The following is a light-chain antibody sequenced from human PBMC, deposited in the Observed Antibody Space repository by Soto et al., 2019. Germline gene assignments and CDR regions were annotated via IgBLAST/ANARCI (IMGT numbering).Light chain of an antibody. V-gene: IGKV1-39*01. CDR1: RSISNF. J-gene: IGKJ4*01. CDR2: DAS. Sequence: DILMTQSPSSVSASIGDRVTLTCRAGRSISNFLNWYQQKPGKAPKLLIYDASSLQSGVPSRFSGGGSGTEFTLTISSLQREDFATYYCQQSYTMPLTFGGGTKVEIK. CDR3: QQSYTMPLT.